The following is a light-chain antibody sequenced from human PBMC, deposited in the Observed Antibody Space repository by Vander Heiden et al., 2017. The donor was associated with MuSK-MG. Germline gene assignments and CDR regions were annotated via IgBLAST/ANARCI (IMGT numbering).Light chain of an antibody. Sequence: QSVLTQPPSVSAAPGQQITISCSGGTYTIGHNYVSWYQQFPGTAPKLLIYENDKRPSGIPDRFSGSKSGTSATLAITGVQTGDEADYFCGTWDSSLTAGGIFGGGTKLNVL. CDR3: GTWDSSLTAGGI. J-gene: IGLJ2*01. CDR2: END. V-gene: IGLV1-51*01. CDR1: TYTIGHNY.